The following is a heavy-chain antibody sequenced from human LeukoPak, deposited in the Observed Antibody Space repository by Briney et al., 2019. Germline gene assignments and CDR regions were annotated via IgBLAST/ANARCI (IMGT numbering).Heavy chain of an antibody. CDR3: AAERLASSGWYFAFDI. CDR2: IVVGSDNT. J-gene: IGHJ3*02. CDR1: GFTFTSSA. D-gene: IGHD6-19*01. Sequence: GTSVKVSCKASGFTFTSSAVQWVRQARGQRLEWIGWIVVGSDNTNYAQKFQDRVTFTRDMSTSTAYMDLSSLRSEDTAVYYCAAERLASSGWYFAFDIWGQGTMVTVSS. V-gene: IGHV1-58*01.